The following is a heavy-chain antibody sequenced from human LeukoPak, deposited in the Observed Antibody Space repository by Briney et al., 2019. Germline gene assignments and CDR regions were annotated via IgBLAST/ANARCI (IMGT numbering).Heavy chain of an antibody. J-gene: IGHJ4*02. CDR1: GFTVSSSY. D-gene: IGHD4-17*01. CDR2: IYSGGST. V-gene: IGHV3-53*01. CDR3: ATARRHDYGDYGGAFDN. Sequence: PGGSLRLSCVASGFTVSSSYMSWVRQAPGKGLEYVSFIYSGGSTFYADSVKGRFTISRDNSKNTLHPQMNSLRADDTAIYYCATARRHDYGDYGGAFDNWGQGILVTVSS.